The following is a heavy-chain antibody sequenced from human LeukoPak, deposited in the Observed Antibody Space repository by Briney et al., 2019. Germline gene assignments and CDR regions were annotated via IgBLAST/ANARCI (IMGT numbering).Heavy chain of an antibody. CDR1: GGSISSYY. Sequence: PSETLSLTCTVSGGSISSYYWSWIRQPPRKGLEWIGYIYYSGSTNYNPSLKSRVTISVDTSKNQFSLKLSSVTAADTAVYYCAGRSVAGTGYFQHWGQGTLVTVSS. V-gene: IGHV4-59*01. J-gene: IGHJ1*01. CDR2: IYYSGST. CDR3: AGRSVAGTGYFQH. D-gene: IGHD6-19*01.